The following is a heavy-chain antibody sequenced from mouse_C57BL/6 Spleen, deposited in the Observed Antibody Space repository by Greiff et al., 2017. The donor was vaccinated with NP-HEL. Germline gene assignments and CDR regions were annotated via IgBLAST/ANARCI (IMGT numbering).Heavy chain of an antibody. CDR3: VKGDVYFFAY. CDR1: GYTFTSYW. CDR2: IDPSDSET. J-gene: IGHJ3*01. D-gene: IGHD2-3*01. V-gene: IGHV1-52*01. Sequence: QVQLQQPGAELVRPGSSVKLSCKASGYTFTSYWMHWVKQRPIQGLEWIGNIDPSDSETHYNQKFKDKATLTVDKSSSTAYMQISSRTSEDAAVYYCVKGDVYFFAYWGQGTLVTVSA.